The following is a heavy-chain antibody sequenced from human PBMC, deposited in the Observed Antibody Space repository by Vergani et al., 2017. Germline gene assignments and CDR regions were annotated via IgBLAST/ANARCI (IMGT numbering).Heavy chain of an antibody. Sequence: QVQLVQSGAEVKKPGSSVKVSCKASGGTFSSYAISWVRQAPGQGLEWMGGIIPIFGTANYAQKFQGRVTITADKSTSTAYMELSSLRSEDTAVYYCAIARGGYSGSYQSPYGMDVWGQGTTVTVSS. J-gene: IGHJ6*02. CDR2: IIPIFGTA. V-gene: IGHV1-69*06. CDR1: GGTFSSYA. CDR3: AIARGGYSGSYQSPYGMDV. D-gene: IGHD1-26*01.